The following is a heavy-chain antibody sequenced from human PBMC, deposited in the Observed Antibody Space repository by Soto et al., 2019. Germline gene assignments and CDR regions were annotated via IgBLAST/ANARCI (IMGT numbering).Heavy chain of an antibody. J-gene: IGHJ4*02. Sequence: GGSLRLSCAASGFTFSSYAMSWVRQAPGKGLEWVSGISNSGGNTYHADAVKGRFTISRDNAKNTLYLQMNSLRAEDTAVYYCAKDYHTTIAVAVHFDYWGQGTLVTVSS. CDR1: GFTFSSYA. V-gene: IGHV3-23*01. CDR3: AKDYHTTIAVAVHFDY. CDR2: ISNSGGNT. D-gene: IGHD6-19*01.